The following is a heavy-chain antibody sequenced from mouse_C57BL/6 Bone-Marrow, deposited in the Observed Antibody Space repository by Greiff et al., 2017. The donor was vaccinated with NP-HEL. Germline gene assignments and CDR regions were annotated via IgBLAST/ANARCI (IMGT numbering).Heavy chain of an antibody. J-gene: IGHJ2*01. D-gene: IGHD1-1*01. V-gene: IGHV1-5*01. Sequence: EVKLVESGTVLARPGASVKMSCKTSGYTFTSYWMHWVKQRPGQGLEWIGAIYPGNSDTSYNQKFKGKAKLTAVTSASTAYMELSSLTNEDSAVYYCTLYYYGSSLFDYWGQGTTLTVSS. CDR2: IYPGNSDT. CDR3: TLYYYGSSLFDY. CDR1: GYTFTSYW.